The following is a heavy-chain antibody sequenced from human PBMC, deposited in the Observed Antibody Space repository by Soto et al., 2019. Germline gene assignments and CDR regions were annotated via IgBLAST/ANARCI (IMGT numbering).Heavy chain of an antibody. J-gene: IGHJ4*02. CDR3: TRVDIVVVVAAIISNDY. CDR1: GFTFGDYA. Sequence: GGSLRLSCTASGFTFGDYAMSWFRQAPGKGLEWVGFIRSKAYGGTTEYAASVKGRFTISRDDSKSIAYLQMNSLKTEDTAVYYCTRVDIVVVVAAIISNDYWGQGTLVTVSS. V-gene: IGHV3-49*03. D-gene: IGHD2-15*01. CDR2: IRSKAYGGTT.